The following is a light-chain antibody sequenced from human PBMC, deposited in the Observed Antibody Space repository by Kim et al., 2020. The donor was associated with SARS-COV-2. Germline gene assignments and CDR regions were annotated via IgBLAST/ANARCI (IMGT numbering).Light chain of an antibody. V-gene: IGLV3-1*01. CDR1: KLGDKY. Sequence: PGQTASITCSGDKLGDKYACWYQQKPGQSPVLVIYQDSKRPSGIPERFSGSNSGNTATLTISGTQAMDEADYYCQAWDSSTQGVVFGGGTQLTVL. CDR2: QDS. J-gene: IGLJ2*01. CDR3: QAWDSSTQGVV.